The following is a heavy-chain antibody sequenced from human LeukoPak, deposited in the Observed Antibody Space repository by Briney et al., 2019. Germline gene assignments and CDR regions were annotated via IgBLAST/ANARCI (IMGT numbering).Heavy chain of an antibody. J-gene: IGHJ4*02. CDR2: ISGSGGST. Sequence: GGSLRLSCAASGFTFSSYSMNWVRQAPGKGLEWVSAISGSGGSTYYADSVKGRFTISRDNSKNTLYLQMNSLRAEDTAVYCCAKSHHVTAIDYWGQGTLVTVSS. CDR3: AKSHHVTAIDY. V-gene: IGHV3-23*01. CDR1: GFTFSSYS. D-gene: IGHD2-21*02.